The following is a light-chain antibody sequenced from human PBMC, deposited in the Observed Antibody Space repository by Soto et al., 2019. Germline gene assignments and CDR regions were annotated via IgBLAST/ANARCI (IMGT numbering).Light chain of an antibody. CDR1: SSNIGAGYD. CDR3: QAYDSSQSGSV. CDR2: GNS. Sequence: QSVLTQPPSVSGAPGQRVTISCTGSSSNIGAGYDVHWYQQLPGTAPKLLIYGNSNRPSGVPDRFSGSKSATSASLAITGLQAEDEADYYCQAYDSSQSGSVFGGGTKLTVL. V-gene: IGLV1-40*01. J-gene: IGLJ3*02.